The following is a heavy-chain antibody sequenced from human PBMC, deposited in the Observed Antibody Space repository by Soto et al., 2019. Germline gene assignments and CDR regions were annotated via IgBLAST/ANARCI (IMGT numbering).Heavy chain of an antibody. D-gene: IGHD2-15*01. V-gene: IGHV4-30-4*01. Sequence: SETLSLTCTVSGGSISSGDYYWSWIRQPPGKGLEWIGYIYYSGSTYYNPSLKSRATISVDTSKNQFSLKLSSVTAADTAVYYCATVGIYCSGGSCYTPGNWFDPWGQGTLVTVSS. CDR2: IYYSGST. CDR3: ATVGIYCSGGSCYTPGNWFDP. CDR1: GGSISSGDYY. J-gene: IGHJ5*02.